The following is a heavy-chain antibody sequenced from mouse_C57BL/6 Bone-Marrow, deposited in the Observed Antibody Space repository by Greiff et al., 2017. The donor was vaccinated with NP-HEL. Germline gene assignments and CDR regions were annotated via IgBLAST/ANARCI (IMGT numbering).Heavy chain of an antibody. CDR2: ISYDGSN. CDR1: GYSITSGYY. D-gene: IGHD1-1*01. J-gene: IGHJ2*01. Sequence: EVKLQESGPGLVKPSQSLSLTCSVTGYSITSGYYWNWIRQFPGNKLEWMGYISYDGSNNYNPSLKNRISITRDTSKNQFFLKLNSVTTEDTATYYCARDLLYYWDYWGQGTTLTVSS. CDR3: ARDLLYYWDY. V-gene: IGHV3-6*01.